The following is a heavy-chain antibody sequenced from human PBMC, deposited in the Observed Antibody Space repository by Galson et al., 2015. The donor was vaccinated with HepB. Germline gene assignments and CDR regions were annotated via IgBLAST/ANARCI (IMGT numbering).Heavy chain of an antibody. V-gene: IGHV3-30*18. J-gene: IGHJ4*02. CDR3: AKLYRRQQLGPYFDY. CDR1: GFTFSSYG. Sequence: SLRLSCAASGFTFSSYGMHWVRQAPGKGLEWVAVISYDGSNKYYADSVKGRFTISRDNSKNTLYLQMNSLRAEDTAVYYCAKLYRRQQLGPYFDYWGQGTLVTVSS. CDR2: ISYDGSNK. D-gene: IGHD6-13*01.